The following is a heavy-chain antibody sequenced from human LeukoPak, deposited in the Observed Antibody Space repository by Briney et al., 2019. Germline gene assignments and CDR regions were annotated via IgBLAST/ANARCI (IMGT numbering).Heavy chain of an antibody. CDR1: GCTFTSYD. CDR3: ARSGLPSRYCSGGSCYLPGWFDP. CDR2: MNPNSGNT. V-gene: IGHV1-8*01. Sequence: ASVKVSCKASGCTFTSYDINWVRQAAGQGLEWMGWMNPNSGNTGYAQKFQGRVTMTRNTSISTAYMELSSLRSEDTAVYYCARSGLPSRYCSGGSCYLPGWFDPWGQGTLVTVSS. J-gene: IGHJ5*02. D-gene: IGHD2-15*01.